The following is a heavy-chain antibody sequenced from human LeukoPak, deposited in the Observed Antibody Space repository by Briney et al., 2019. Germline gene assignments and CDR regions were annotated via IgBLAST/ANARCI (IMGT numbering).Heavy chain of an antibody. J-gene: IGHJ4*02. CDR1: GDSMSSFY. D-gene: IGHD3-16*01. Sequence: SETLSLTCTVSGDSMSSFYWSWIRQPPGEGLEWIGYIYSSGSTNYNPSLKGRVTISVDMSKSQFSLKLSSVTAADTAVYYCARGVVITFGGAADYWGQGTLVTVSS. CDR3: ARGVVITFGGAADY. CDR2: IYSSGST. V-gene: IGHV4-59*01.